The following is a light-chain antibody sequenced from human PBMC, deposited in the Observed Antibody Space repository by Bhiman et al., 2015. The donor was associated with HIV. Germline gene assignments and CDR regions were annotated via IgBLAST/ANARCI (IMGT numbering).Light chain of an antibody. V-gene: IGLV2-14*01. CDR1: SSDVGGYTY. J-gene: IGLJ1*01. CDR2: EVS. Sequence: QSALTQPASVSGSPGQSITISCTGTSSDVGGYTYVSWYQQDPGKAPKLMIYEVSKRPSGVPNRFSGSKSDNTASLTISGLQAEDEADYYCSSYTTSSTYVFGTGTKVTVL. CDR3: SSYTTSSTYV.